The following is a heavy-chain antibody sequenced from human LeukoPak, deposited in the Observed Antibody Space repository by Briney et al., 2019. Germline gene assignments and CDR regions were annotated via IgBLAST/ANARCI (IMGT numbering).Heavy chain of an antibody. D-gene: IGHD3-10*01. CDR1: GGTFSSYA. J-gene: IGHJ4*02. CDR2: MNPNSGNT. CDR3: ARRIRGAPTDH. V-gene: IGHV1-8*02. Sequence: ASVKVSCKASGGTFSSYAISWVRQAPGQGLEWMGWMNPNSGNTGYAQKFQGRVTMTRNTSISTAYMELNNLTSEDTAVYYCARRIRGAPTDHWGQGNLVTVSS.